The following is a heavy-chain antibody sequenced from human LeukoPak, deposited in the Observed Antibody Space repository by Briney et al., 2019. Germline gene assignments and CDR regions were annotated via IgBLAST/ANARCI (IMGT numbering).Heavy chain of an antibody. D-gene: IGHD1-26*01. CDR2: IRSDGSIT. CDR3: ARDGRSGNFDK. J-gene: IGHJ4*02. Sequence: PGGSLRLSCAASGFTFSGYWMHWVRQAPGKGLAWVSVIRSDGSITTYADSVKGRFTISRDTAMNTLYLQMNSLRAEDTAVYYCARDGRSGNFDKWGQGTLVSVSS. V-gene: IGHV3-74*01. CDR1: GFTFSGYW.